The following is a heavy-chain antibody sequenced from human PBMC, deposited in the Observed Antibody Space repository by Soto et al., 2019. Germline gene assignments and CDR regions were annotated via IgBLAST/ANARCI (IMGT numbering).Heavy chain of an antibody. CDR3: ATHYYDSSGYFN. Sequence: PSETLSLTCTVSGGPISSYYWSWIRQPPGKGLEWIGYIYYSGSTNYNPSLKSRVTISVDTSKNQFSLKLSSVTAADTAVYYCATHYYDSSGYFNWGQGTLVTVSS. D-gene: IGHD3-22*01. V-gene: IGHV4-59*01. CDR2: IYYSGST. CDR1: GGPISSYY. J-gene: IGHJ4*02.